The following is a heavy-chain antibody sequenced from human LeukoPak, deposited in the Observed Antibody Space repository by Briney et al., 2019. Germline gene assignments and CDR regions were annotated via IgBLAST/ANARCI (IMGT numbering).Heavy chain of an antibody. V-gene: IGHV1-24*01. D-gene: IGHD3-9*01. CDR2: FDHEDGET. Sequence: ASVKVSCKVSGYTLTELSMHWVRQAPGKGLEWMGGFDHEDGETIYAQKFQGRVTMTEDTSTDTAYMELSSLRSEDTAVYYCASFLTDILTGWKSAFDIWGQGTMVTVSS. CDR3: ASFLTDILTGWKSAFDI. J-gene: IGHJ3*02. CDR1: GYTLTELS.